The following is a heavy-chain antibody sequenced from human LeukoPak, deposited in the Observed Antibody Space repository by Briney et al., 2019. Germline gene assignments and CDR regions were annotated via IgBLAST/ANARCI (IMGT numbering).Heavy chain of an antibody. CDR3: AKDSSGYMGGRYFDS. CDR2: IWYDGSNK. CDR1: GFTFSSYG. Sequence: GGSLRLSCAASGFTFSSYGMHWVRQAPGKGLEWVAVIWYDGSNKYYADSEKGRFTISRDNSKNTLYLQMNSLRAEDTAVYYCAKDSSGYMGGRYFDSWGQGTLVTVSS. D-gene: IGHD5-12*01. J-gene: IGHJ4*02. V-gene: IGHV3-33*06.